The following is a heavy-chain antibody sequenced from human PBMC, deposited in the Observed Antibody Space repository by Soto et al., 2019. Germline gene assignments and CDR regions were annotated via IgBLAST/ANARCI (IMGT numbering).Heavy chain of an antibody. CDR3: ARDPVVAAATNWFDP. D-gene: IGHD6-13*01. CDR1: GGSISSSNW. CDR2: IYHSGST. V-gene: IGHV4-4*02. J-gene: IGHJ5*02. Sequence: PSETLSLTCAVSGGSISSSNWWSWVRQPPGKGLEWIGEIYHSGSTNYNPSLKSRVTISVDKSKNQFSLKLSSVTAADAAVYYCARDPVVAAATNWFDPWGQGTLVTVSS.